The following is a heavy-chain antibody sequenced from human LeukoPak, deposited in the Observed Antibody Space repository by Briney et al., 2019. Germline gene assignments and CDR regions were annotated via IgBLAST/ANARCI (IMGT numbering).Heavy chain of an antibody. CDR3: ARRFAGTYHFDL. V-gene: IGHV4-4*07. D-gene: IGHD1-26*01. J-gene: IGHJ4*02. CDR2: FYSSDNT. Sequence: PSETLSLTCTVSGASLDSDYWSWIRQPAGKGLEWIWRFYSSDNTDYSPSLKSRVTMSVDTSKNQFSLKLSSVTAADTAVYYCARRFAGTYHFDLWGQGTLVTVSS. CDR1: GASLDSDY.